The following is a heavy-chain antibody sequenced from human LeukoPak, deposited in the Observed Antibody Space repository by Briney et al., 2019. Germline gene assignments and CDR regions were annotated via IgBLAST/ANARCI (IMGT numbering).Heavy chain of an antibody. D-gene: IGHD3-10*01. V-gene: IGHV3-48*03. CDR3: ARDDSYYGSGSAY. CDR2: ISSSGSTI. Sequence: GGSLRLSCAASGFTFSSYEMNWVRQAPGKGLEWVSYISSSGSTIYYADSVKGRFTISRDNAKNSLSLQMNSLRAEDTAVYYCARDDSYYGSGSAYWGQGTLVTVSS. J-gene: IGHJ4*02. CDR1: GFTFSSYE.